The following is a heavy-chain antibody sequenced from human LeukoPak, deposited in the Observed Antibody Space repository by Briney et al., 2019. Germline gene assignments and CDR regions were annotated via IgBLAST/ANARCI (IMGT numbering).Heavy chain of an antibody. V-gene: IGHV4-39*01. CDR3: ASLLLQDGDAH. D-gene: IGHD4-17*01. CDR1: GGSISSSSYY. J-gene: IGHJ4*02. Sequence: PSETLSLTCTVSGGSISSSSYYWSWIRQTPGKGLEWIGSIYYSGTTYYSPSLKSRVTISVDTSKNQFSLRLTSVTAADTAIYYCASLLLQDGDAHWGQGILVTVSS. CDR2: IYYSGTT.